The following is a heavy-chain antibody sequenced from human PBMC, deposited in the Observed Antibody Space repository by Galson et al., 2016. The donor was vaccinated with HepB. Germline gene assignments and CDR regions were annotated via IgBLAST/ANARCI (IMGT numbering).Heavy chain of an antibody. CDR1: GFVFSNFG. D-gene: IGHD1-7*01. CDR3: SKERLVLRIFDH. CDR2: ISTRRTT. V-gene: IGHV3-23*01. J-gene: IGHJ4*02. Sequence: SLRLSCAASGFVFSNFGLSWVRQAPGKGLEWVASISTRRTTYYSDSVQGRFTISRDNSNNTLYLQLNGLRAEETAVYYLSKERLVLRIFDHCGQGTLLTVSS.